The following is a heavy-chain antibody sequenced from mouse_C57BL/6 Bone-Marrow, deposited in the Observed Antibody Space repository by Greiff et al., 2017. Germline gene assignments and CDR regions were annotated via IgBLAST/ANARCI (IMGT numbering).Heavy chain of an antibody. CDR2: ISSGGSYT. J-gene: IGHJ3*01. Sequence: EVMLVESGGDLVKPGGSLKLSCAASGFTFSSYGMSWVRQTPDKRLEWVATISSGGSYTYYPDSVKGRFTISRDNAKNTLYLQMSSLKSEETDRYYWARQGDDDGYGYWGKGTLVTVSA. V-gene: IGHV5-6*01. D-gene: IGHD2-4*01. CDR1: GFTFSSYG. CDR3: ARQGDDDGYGY.